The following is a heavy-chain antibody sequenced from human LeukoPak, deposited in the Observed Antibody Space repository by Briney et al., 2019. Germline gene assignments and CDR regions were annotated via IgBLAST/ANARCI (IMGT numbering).Heavy chain of an antibody. CDR2: INTNTGNP. Sequence: GASVKVSCKASGYTFSSYAMNWVRQAPGQRLEWMGWINTNTGNPTHAQGFTGRFVFSLDTSVSTAYLQISGLKAEDTAVYYCARVSRKGYTNNWNPLGYFDYWGQGTLVTVSS. V-gene: IGHV7-4-1*02. CDR1: GYTFSSYA. D-gene: IGHD1-1*01. CDR3: ARVSRKGYTNNWNPLGYFDY. J-gene: IGHJ4*02.